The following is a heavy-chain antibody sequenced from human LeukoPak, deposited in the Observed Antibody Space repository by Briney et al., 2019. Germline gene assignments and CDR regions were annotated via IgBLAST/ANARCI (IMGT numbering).Heavy chain of an antibody. CDR2: ISPGGGTT. V-gene: IGHV3-23*01. J-gene: IGHJ4*02. CDR3: ANSRSSGIWFGELYHQRFDN. D-gene: IGHD3-10*01. CDR1: GFAFGSEA. Sequence: GGSLRLSCAVSGFAFGSEAMSWVRQSPARGLEWVASISPGGGTTYYADYVKGRFTISRDNSKNSLFVQMNSLRAEDTAVYFCANSRSSGIWFGELYHQRFDNWGQGTLVTVSS.